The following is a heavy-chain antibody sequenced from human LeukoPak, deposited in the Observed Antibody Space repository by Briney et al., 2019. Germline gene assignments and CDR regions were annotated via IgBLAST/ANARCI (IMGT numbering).Heavy chain of an antibody. Sequence: GGALRLSFVAPGFTLNIHLMTLVRQAPGEGLEWVATIKPDGNDKFLVDSVKGRFTISRDNAKTSLFLQMNSLRAEDTAMYYCTTSDCEYWGQGALVTVSS. CDR2: IKPDGNDK. CDR3: TTSDCEY. V-gene: IGHV3-7*03. J-gene: IGHJ4*02. CDR1: GFTLNIHL.